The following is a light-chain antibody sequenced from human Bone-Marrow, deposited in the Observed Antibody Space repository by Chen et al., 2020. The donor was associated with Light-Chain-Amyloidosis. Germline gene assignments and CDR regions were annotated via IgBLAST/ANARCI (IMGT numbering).Light chain of an antibody. J-gene: IGLJ3*02. Sequence: SYVMTQPSSVSVAPGQTATSACGGNNIGSTSVHWYQQTPGQAPLLVVYDDSDRPSGIPERLSRSISGNPATLTISRVDAGDEAAYYCQVWDISSDRPVFGGGTKLTVL. CDR3: QVWDISSDRPV. CDR2: DDS. V-gene: IGLV3-21*02. CDR1: NIGSTS.